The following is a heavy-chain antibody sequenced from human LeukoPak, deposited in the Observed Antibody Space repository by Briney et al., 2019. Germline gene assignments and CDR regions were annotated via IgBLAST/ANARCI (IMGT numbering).Heavy chain of an antibody. CDR2: IYYSGST. CDR3: ARWYCSGNTCFHLDY. D-gene: IGHD2-2*01. J-gene: IGHJ4*02. V-gene: IGHV4-59*08. Sequence: PSQTLSLTRSVSGGSISGLYWSWIRQSPGPGLEGFGDIYYSGSTNYNPSLKSRVTMSVDTSTNQFSLRLTSVTAADTAVYYCARWYCSGNTCFHLDYWGQGTLVSVSS. CDR1: GGSISGLY.